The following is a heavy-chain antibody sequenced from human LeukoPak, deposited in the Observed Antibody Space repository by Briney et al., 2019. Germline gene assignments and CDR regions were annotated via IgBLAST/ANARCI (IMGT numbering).Heavy chain of an antibody. V-gene: IGHV3-23*01. Sequence: GGSLRLSCAASGFTFSSHGMSWVRQAPGKGMEWVSGISDSDSSTYYADSVKGRFTISRDNSKNTLYLQMNNLRAADTAVYFCARVLRGFTYDKFDYWGPGTLVTVSS. D-gene: IGHD5-18*01. J-gene: IGHJ4*02. CDR2: ISDSDSST. CDR1: GFTFSSHG. CDR3: ARVLRGFTYDKFDY.